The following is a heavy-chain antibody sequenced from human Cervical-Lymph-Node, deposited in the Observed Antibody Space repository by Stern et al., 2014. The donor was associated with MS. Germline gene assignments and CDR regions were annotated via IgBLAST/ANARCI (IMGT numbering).Heavy chain of an antibody. CDR1: GYTFTSYQ. CDR2: INPRGGGT. V-gene: IGHV1-46*03. D-gene: IGHD5-18*01. Sequence: VQLLQSGAEVKKPGASVKVSCKASGYTFTSYQMHWVRQAPGQGLEWMGKINPRGGGTSYAQKFQGRVTMTRDASTSTVYMELSSLRSEDTAVYYCARRGYTYGFDYWGQGTLVTVSS. J-gene: IGHJ4*02. CDR3: ARRGYTYGFDY.